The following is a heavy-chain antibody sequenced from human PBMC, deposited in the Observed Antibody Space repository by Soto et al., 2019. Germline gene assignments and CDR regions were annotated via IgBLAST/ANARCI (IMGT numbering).Heavy chain of an antibody. CDR3: ARADMVRGVSHRTYYFDY. CDR1: GGSFSGYY. J-gene: IGHJ4*02. D-gene: IGHD3-10*01. Sequence: SETLSLTCAVYGGSFSGYYWSWIRQPPGKGLEWIGEINYSGSTNYNPSLKSRVTIAVDTSKNQFALKLSSVTAAYTAVYYCARADMVRGVSHRTYYFDYWGQGTLVTVSS. CDR2: INYSGST. V-gene: IGHV4-34*01.